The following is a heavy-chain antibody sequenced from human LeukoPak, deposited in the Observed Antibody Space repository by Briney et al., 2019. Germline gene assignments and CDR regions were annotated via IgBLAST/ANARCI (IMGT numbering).Heavy chain of an antibody. CDR3: ARVGYYGRPLDY. Sequence: SETLSPTCAVSGGSISSSNWWSWVRQPPGKGLEWIGEIYHSGSTNYNPSLKSRVTISVDKSKNQFSLKLSSVTAAGTAVYYCARVGYYGRPLDYWGQGTLVTVSS. CDR1: GGSISSSNW. CDR2: IYHSGST. V-gene: IGHV4-4*02. D-gene: IGHD3-10*01. J-gene: IGHJ4*02.